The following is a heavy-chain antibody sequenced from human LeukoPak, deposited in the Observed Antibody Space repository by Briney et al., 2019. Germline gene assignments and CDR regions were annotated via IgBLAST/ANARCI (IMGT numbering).Heavy chain of an antibody. J-gene: IGHJ4*02. CDR3: AKEGLRFDY. D-gene: IGHD4-17*01. CDR2: ISDTGGST. CDR1: AFTFANFG. Sequence: GGSLRLSCAASAFTFANFGMSWVRQAPGKGLEWVSAISDTGGSTFYADSVKGRFTIPRDNSKNTLYLQMNSLRAEDTAVYYCAKEGLRFDYWGQGTLVTVSS. V-gene: IGHV3-23*01.